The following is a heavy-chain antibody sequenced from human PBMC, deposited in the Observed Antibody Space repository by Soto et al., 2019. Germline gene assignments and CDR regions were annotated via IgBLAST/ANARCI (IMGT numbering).Heavy chain of an antibody. CDR3: TRHTSDRYGPDS. Sequence: PGESLKICCNGSGYSFIIYCIGLVRQMPGKGLQLMWIIYPYDSETIYSPSFQCLVTISADRSISTAYLQWSSLKTSDTAIYYCTRHTSDRYGPDSWGQGTLVTVSS. V-gene: IGHV5-51*01. D-gene: IGHD5-18*01. CDR2: IYPYDSET. CDR1: GYSFIIYC. J-gene: IGHJ5*01.